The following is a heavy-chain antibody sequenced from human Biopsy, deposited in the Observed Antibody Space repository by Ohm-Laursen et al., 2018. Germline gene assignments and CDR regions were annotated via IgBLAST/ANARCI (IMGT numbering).Heavy chain of an antibody. V-gene: IGHV4-59*01. CDR3: ARDRGYYSDRTVPGYFDL. J-gene: IGHJ2*01. CDR2: VYYTGST. CDR1: GDSISSYY. Sequence: SDTLSLTWTVSGDSISSYYWSWIRQPPGKGLQWIGYVYYTGSTDYNPSLQSRVTISVDTSKNHFSLMLRSVTPADTAIYYCARDRGYYSDRTVPGYFDLWGRGTLVTVSS. D-gene: IGHD3-22*01.